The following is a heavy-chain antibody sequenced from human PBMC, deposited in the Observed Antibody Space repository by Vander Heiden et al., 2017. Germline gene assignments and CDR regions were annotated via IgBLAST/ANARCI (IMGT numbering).Heavy chain of an antibody. J-gene: IGHJ5*02. D-gene: IGHD1-26*01. CDR2: INPDGSST. CDR3: ARALVGMYNWFDP. CDR1: GFTFSSHW. Sequence: EVQLVESGGVLVQPGGSLRLSCAASGFTFSSHWMHWVRQAPGKGLVWVSRINPDGSSTTYADSVRGRFTISRDNAKNTLYLQVNSLRAEDTAVYYCARALVGMYNWFDPWGQGTLVTVSS. V-gene: IGHV3-74*01.